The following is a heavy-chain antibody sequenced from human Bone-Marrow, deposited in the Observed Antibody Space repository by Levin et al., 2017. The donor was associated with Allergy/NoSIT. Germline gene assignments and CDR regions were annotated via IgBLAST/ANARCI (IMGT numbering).Heavy chain of an antibody. J-gene: IGHJ5*02. D-gene: IGHD1-26*01. V-gene: IGHV1-69*04. CDR2: IIPILGIA. Sequence: ASVKVSCKASGGTFSSYAISWVRQAPGQGLEWMGRIIPILGIANYAQKFQGRVTITADKSTSTAYMELSSLRSEDTAVYYCAREPRLGGVGAALPFDPWGQGTLVTVSS. CDR1: GGTFSSYA. CDR3: AREPRLGGVGAALPFDP.